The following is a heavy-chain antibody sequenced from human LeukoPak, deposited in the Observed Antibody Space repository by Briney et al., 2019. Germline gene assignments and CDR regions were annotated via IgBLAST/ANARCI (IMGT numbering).Heavy chain of an antibody. V-gene: IGHV3-21*01. CDR3: ARDGRCGGDCYAS. D-gene: IGHD2-21*02. Sequence: PGGSLRLSCAASGFSFSSYTMNWVRQAPGEGLEWVSIISSSSSYIYYADSVKGRFTISRDNAKNALYLQINSLRVEDTAVYYCARDGRCGGDCYASWGQGTLVTVSS. CDR1: GFSFSSYT. J-gene: IGHJ4*02. CDR2: ISSSSSYI.